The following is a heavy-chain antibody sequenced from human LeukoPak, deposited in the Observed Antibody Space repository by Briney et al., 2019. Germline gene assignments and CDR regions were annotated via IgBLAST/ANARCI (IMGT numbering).Heavy chain of an antibody. CDR3: AKDHYWSIDY. V-gene: IGHV3-74*01. J-gene: IGHJ4*02. Sequence: GGSLRLSCAASGFDFSSNWMHWIRHAPGQGLVWVSRIKGDGISTNYADSVKGRFTISRDIAKNTLYLQMNSLRAEDTGVYYCAKDHYWSIDYWGRGTLVTVSS. CDR2: IKGDGIST. CDR1: GFDFSSNW. D-gene: IGHD3-3*01.